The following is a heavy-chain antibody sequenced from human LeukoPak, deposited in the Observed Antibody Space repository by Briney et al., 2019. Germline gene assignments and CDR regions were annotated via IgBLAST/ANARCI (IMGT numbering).Heavy chain of an antibody. D-gene: IGHD3-22*01. CDR3: AKDLFRVVVITPFDY. V-gene: IGHV3-30*02. CDR1: KFTFHTYL. Sequence: PGGSLRLSCAGSKFTFHTYLMSWVRQAPGKGLEWVAFIRYDGSNKYYADSVKGRFTISRDNSKNTLYLQMNSLRAEDTAVYYCAKDLFRVVVITPFDYWGQGTLVTVSS. CDR2: IRYDGSNK. J-gene: IGHJ4*02.